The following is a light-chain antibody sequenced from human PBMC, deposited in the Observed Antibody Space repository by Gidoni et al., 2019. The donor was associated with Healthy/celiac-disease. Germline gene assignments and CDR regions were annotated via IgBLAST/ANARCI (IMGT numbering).Light chain of an antibody. Sequence: HSALPQPASVSGSPGQSITISCTETISDVGVYNYVSWYQQHPGKAPKLMIYDGSHRPSGVSNLFSGSKSGNTASLTISGLQAEDEADYYCSSYTSSSTRVFGTGTKVTVL. CDR3: SSYTSSSTRV. J-gene: IGLJ1*01. V-gene: IGLV2-14*01. CDR2: DGS. CDR1: ISDVGVYNY.